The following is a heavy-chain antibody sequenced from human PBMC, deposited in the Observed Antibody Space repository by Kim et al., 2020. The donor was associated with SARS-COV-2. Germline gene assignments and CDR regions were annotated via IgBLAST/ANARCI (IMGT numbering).Heavy chain of an antibody. J-gene: IGHJ4*02. D-gene: IGHD2-8*01. Sequence: YADSVKGRFTSSRDNSKNPPYLQMNSLRAEDTAVYYCAKGSGVYAAELDYWGQGTLVTVSS. V-gene: IGHV3-30*02. CDR3: AKGSGVYAAELDY.